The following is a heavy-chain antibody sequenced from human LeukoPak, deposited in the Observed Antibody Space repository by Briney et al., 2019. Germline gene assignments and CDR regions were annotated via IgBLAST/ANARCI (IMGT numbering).Heavy chain of an antibody. CDR3: AREAPGGSYYNY. CDR2: INQDEI. J-gene: IGHJ4*02. CDR1: GFTFSSSW. Sequence: GGSLRLSCVASGFTFSSSWMSWVRQGPGKGLEWVASINQDEIHYVDAVRGRFTISRDNAKNSLYLQMNSLRAEDTAVYYCAREAPGGSYYNYWGQGTLVTVSS. D-gene: IGHD3-10*01. V-gene: IGHV3-7*01.